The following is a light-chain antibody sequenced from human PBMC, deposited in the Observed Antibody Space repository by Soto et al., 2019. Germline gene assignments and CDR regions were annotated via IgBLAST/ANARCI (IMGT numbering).Light chain of an antibody. CDR3: QQRSNWPPEYT. CDR2: DAS. Sequence: EIVLTQSPATLSLSPGERATLSCRASQSVSSYLAWYQQKPGQAPRLLIYDASNRATGIPARFSGSGSGTDFTLTISRREPEDFAVYYCQQRSNWPPEYTFGQGTKLEIK. CDR1: QSVSSY. V-gene: IGKV3-11*01. J-gene: IGKJ2*01.